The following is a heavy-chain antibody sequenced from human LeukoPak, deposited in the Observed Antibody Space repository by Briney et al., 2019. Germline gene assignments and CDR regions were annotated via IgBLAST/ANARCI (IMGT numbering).Heavy chain of an antibody. CDR3: AKDPYCSGGSCGAFDL. CDR2: INWNGGST. CDR1: GFTFDDYG. D-gene: IGHD2-15*01. Sequence: PGGSLRLSCAASGFTFDDYGMSWVRQAPGKGLEWVSGINWNGGSTGYADSVKGRFTISRDDAKNSLYLQMNSLRAEDTALYYCAKDPYCSGGSCGAFDLWGRGTLVTVSS. V-gene: IGHV3-20*04. J-gene: IGHJ2*01.